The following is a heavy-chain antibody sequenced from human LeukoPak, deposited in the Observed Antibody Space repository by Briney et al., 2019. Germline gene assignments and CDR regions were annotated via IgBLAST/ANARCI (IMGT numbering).Heavy chain of an antibody. CDR1: GFTVSSNY. D-gene: IGHD3-10*01. V-gene: IGHV3-53*01. CDR3: ARDRVGSGKSYYYYYGMDV. CDR2: IYSGGST. J-gene: IGHJ6*02. Sequence: GGSLRLSCAASGFTVSSNYMSWVRQAPGKGLEWVSVIYSGGSTYYADSVKGRFTISRDNSKNTLYLQMNSLRAEDTAVYYCARDRVGSGKSYYYYYGMDVWGQGATVTVSS.